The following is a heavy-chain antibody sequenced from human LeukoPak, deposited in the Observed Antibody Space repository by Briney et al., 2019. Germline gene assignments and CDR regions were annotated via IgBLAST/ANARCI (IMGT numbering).Heavy chain of an antibody. CDR2: IYSGGST. CDR3: ARVFTYYYDSSGYGLDY. J-gene: IGHJ4*02. Sequence: GGSLRLSCAASGFTVSSNYMSWVRQAPGKGLEGVSVIYSGGSTYYADSVKGRFTISRDNSKNTLYLQMNSLRAEDTAVYYCARVFTYYYDSSGYGLDYWGQGTLVTVSS. CDR1: GFTVSSNY. V-gene: IGHV3-66*01. D-gene: IGHD3-22*01.